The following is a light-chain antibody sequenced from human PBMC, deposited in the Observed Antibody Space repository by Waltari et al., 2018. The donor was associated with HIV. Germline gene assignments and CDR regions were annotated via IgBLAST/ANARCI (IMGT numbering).Light chain of an antibody. CDR2: QDS. Sequence: SYELTQPPSVSVSPGQTASITCSGDKLGDKYACWYQQKPGQSPIRVIYQDSKRPSGIPERFSGSNSGNTATLTISGTQAMDEADYYCQAWDSSTLVVFGGGTKLTVL. V-gene: IGLV3-1*01. CDR1: KLGDKY. J-gene: IGLJ2*01. CDR3: QAWDSSTLVV.